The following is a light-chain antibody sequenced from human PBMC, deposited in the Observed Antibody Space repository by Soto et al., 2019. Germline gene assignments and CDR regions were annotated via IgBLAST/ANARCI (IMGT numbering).Light chain of an antibody. CDR3: AAWDDSLKGYV. Sequence: QSALTQPPSASAPPGQGVTISCSGSRSNVGTNTVTWYQQLSGTAPKLLIYTDNCRSSGVPERFSGSKSGTSASLAISGLQSDDEADYYCAAWDDSLKGYVFGTGTKLTVL. V-gene: IGLV1-44*01. J-gene: IGLJ1*01. CDR2: TDN. CDR1: RSNVGTNT.